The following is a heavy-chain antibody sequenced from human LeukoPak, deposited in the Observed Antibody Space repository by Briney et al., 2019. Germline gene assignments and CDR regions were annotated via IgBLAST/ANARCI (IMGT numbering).Heavy chain of an antibody. CDR1: GDSFSGYY. V-gene: IGHV4-34*01. Sequence: SETLSLTCAVYGDSFSGYYRSWLRQPPGKGLEWIGEINHSGSTNYNPSLKSRVTISVDTSKNQFSLKLSSVTAADTAVYSCARVGGEADAFDIWGQGTMVTVSS. CDR3: ARVGGEADAFDI. J-gene: IGHJ3*02. CDR2: INHSGST.